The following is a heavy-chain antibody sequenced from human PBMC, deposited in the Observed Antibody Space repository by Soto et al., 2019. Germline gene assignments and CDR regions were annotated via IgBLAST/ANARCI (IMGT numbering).Heavy chain of an antibody. CDR2: MYNTGST. D-gene: IGHD2-21*02. CDR1: GGSISRYY. Sequence: SETLSLTCTVSGGSISRYYWSWIRRPPGKGLEWIGYMYNTGSTVYNPSFKSRVTISVDTSKNQFSLKLNSVTAADTAVYYCARDLWGYCGTDCYPLDVWGQGTTVTVSS. V-gene: IGHV4-59*01. J-gene: IGHJ6*02. CDR3: ARDLWGYCGTDCYPLDV.